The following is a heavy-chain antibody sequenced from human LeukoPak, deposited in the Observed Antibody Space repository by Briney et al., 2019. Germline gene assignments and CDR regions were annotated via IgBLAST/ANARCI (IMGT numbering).Heavy chain of an antibody. V-gene: IGHV5-51*01. CDR2: IYPGDSDT. CDR1: GYNFTRYW. J-gene: IGHJ4*02. D-gene: IGHD6-6*01. Sequence: GESLKISCQGSGYNFTRYWIAWVRQMPGKGLEWMGVIYPGDSDTRYTPSLQGQVTISADKSVNTAYLQWGSLKASDTAMYYCARSGSYSRSSAGVCWGQGTLVTVSS. CDR3: ARSGSYSRSSAGVC.